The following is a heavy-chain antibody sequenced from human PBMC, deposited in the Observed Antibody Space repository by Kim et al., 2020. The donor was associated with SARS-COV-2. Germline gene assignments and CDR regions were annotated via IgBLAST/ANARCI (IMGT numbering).Heavy chain of an antibody. CDR3: ANFVVVTARGAFDI. V-gene: IGHV3-30*18. D-gene: IGHD2-21*02. CDR2: ISYDGSNK. Sequence: GGSLRLSCAASGFTFSSYGMHWVRQAPGKGLEWVAVISYDGSNKYYADSVKGRFTISRDNSKNTLYLQMNSLRAEDTAVYYCANFVVVTARGAFDIWGQGTMVTVSS. J-gene: IGHJ3*02. CDR1: GFTFSSYG.